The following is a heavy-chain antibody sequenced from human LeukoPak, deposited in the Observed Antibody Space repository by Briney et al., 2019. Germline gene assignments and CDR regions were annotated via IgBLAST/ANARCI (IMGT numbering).Heavy chain of an antibody. V-gene: IGHV1-3*03. Sequence: ASVKVSCKASGYTFTTYTMHWVRQAPGQRLEWMGWINADTGNTKCSQEFQGRLTITRDTSASTVYMDLSSLKSEDMAVYYCARSGGSRGTVTPPGDFWGQGTRVIVSS. CDR1: GYTFTTYT. CDR3: ARSGGSRGTVTPPGDF. J-gene: IGHJ4*02. D-gene: IGHD4-17*01. CDR2: INADTGNT.